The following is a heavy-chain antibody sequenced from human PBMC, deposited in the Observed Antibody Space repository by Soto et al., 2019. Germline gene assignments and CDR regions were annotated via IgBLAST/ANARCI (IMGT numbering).Heavy chain of an antibody. D-gene: IGHD6-6*01. CDR2: IYYSGTT. V-gene: IGHV4-31*03. CDR3: ARAGGLVDAFDI. CDR1: GDSIMRDIYY. J-gene: IGHJ3*02. Sequence: PSETLSLTCTVSGDSIMRDIYYWNWIRQHPGKGLEWIGYIYYSGTTAYNPSLKTRVTISPDTSKNQFSLNLSSVTAADTALYYCARAGGLVDAFDIWGQGTMVTVSS.